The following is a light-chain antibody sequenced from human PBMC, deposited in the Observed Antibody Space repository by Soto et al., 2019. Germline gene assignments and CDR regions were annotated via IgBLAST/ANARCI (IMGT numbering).Light chain of an antibody. Sequence: QSALTQPASVSGSPGQSITISCSGVSGDVGNYNLVSWYQQYPGTAPALLIYEDDKRPSGVSNRFSGSKSDSTASLTISGLQAEDDADYYCCLYLGGTSVFGGGTQLTVL. CDR2: EDD. J-gene: IGLJ7*01. V-gene: IGLV2-23*01. CDR1: SGDVGNYNL. CDR3: CLYLGGTSV.